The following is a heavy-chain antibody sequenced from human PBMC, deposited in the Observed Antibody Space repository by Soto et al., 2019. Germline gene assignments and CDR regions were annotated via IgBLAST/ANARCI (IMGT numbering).Heavy chain of an antibody. Sequence: GGSLRLSCAASEFTFSSYSMNWVRQAPGKGLEWVSYIISSSGTIYYADSVKGRFTISRDNAKNSLYLQMNSLRAEDTAVYYCARGGYSHGFDFAYWGQGTPVTVS. V-gene: IGHV3-48*01. J-gene: IGHJ4*02. CDR3: ARGGYSHGFDFAY. CDR2: IISSSGTI. D-gene: IGHD5-18*01. CDR1: EFTFSSYS.